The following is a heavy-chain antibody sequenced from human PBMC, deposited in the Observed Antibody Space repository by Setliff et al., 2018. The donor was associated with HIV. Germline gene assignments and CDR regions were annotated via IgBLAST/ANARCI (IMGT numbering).Heavy chain of an antibody. D-gene: IGHD6-19*01. CDR1: GVSISSYY. CDR2: IYSNGGT. CDR3: ARAPRGSGWYPNWFDP. V-gene: IGHV4-59*01. Sequence: SETLSLTCNVSGVSISSYYWSWVRQPPGKGLEYIGYIYSNGGTNYNPSLKSRVTILLDTSKNQFSLSLRSVTAADTAVYYCARAPRGSGWYPNWFDPWGQGTLVTVSS. J-gene: IGHJ5*02.